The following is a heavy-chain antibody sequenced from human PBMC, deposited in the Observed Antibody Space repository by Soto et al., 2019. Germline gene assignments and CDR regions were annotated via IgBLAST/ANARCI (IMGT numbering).Heavy chain of an antibody. J-gene: IGHJ6*02. CDR1: GFTFSSYW. Sequence: EVQLVESGGGLVQPGGSLRLSCAASGFTFSSYWMHWVRQAPGKGLVWVSRINSDGSSTSYADSVKGRFTISRDNAKNTLYLQMNSLRAEDTAVYYCARDSLVTMVRGVISLYGMDVWGQGTTVTVSS. CDR2: INSDGSST. V-gene: IGHV3-74*01. CDR3: ARDSLVTMVRGVISLYGMDV. D-gene: IGHD3-10*01.